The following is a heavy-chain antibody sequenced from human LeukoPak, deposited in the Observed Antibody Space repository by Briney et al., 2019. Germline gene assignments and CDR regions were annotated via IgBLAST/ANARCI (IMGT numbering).Heavy chain of an antibody. Sequence: ASVKVSCKASGYTFTSYDINWVQQATGQGLEWMGWMNPNSGNTGYAQKFQGRVTITRNTSISTAYMELSSLRSEDTAVYYCARITTIFGVVGAFDIWGQGTMVTVSS. CDR1: GYTFTSYD. CDR2: MNPNSGNT. D-gene: IGHD3-3*01. J-gene: IGHJ3*02. CDR3: ARITTIFGVVGAFDI. V-gene: IGHV1-8*01.